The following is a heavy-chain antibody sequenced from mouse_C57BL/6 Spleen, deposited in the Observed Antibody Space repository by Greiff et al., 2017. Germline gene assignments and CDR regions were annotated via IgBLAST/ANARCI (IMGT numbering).Heavy chain of an antibody. J-gene: IGHJ3*01. CDR2: INPSSGYT. CDR3: AILYYGYDGGFAY. D-gene: IGHD2-2*01. Sequence: VQLQQSGAELAKPGASVKLSCKASGYTFTSYWMHWVKQRPGQGLEWIGYINPSSGYTKYNQKFKDKATLTADKSSSTAYMQLSSLTYEDSAVYYCAILYYGYDGGFAYWGQGTLVTVSA. CDR1: GYTFTSYW. V-gene: IGHV1-7*01.